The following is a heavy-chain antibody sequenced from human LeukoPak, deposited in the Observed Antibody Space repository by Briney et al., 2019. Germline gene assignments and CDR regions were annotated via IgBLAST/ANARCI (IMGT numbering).Heavy chain of an antibody. Sequence: TSETLSLTCAVSGGSITTTNWWRWVRHPPGKGLEWIGEVHLNGATNYNPSLESRFNMSIEKSNNHLSLEVTSVTAADTAMYYCTRESGAFSPFGFWGQGTLVTVSS. V-gene: IGHV4-4*02. CDR2: VHLNGAT. CDR3: TRESGAFSPFGF. J-gene: IGHJ4*02. CDR1: GGSITTTNW. D-gene: IGHD1-26*01.